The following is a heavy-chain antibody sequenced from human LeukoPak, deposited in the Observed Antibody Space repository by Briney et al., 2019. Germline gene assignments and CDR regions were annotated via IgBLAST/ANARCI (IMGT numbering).Heavy chain of an antibody. Sequence: GASVKVSCKASGYTFTGYYMHWVRQAPGQGLEWMGRINPNSGGTNYAQKLQGRVTMTTDTSTSTAYMELRSLRSDDTAVYYCARDNPLPLSMIVVGHVSFDYWGQGTLVTVSS. CDR3: ARDNPLPLSMIVVGHVSFDY. V-gene: IGHV1-2*06. J-gene: IGHJ4*02. CDR2: INPNSGGT. D-gene: IGHD3-22*01. CDR1: GYTFTGYY.